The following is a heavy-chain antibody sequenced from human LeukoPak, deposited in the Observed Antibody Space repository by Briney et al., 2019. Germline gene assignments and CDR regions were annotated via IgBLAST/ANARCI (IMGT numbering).Heavy chain of an antibody. Sequence: GASVKVSCKASGGTFSSYAISWVRQAPGQGLEWMGGIIPIFGTANYAQKFQGRVTITADKSTSTAYMELSSLRSEDTAVYYCARSIVVVSLDAFDIWGQGTMVTVSS. CDR3: ARSIVVVSLDAFDI. J-gene: IGHJ3*02. CDR2: IIPIFGTA. CDR1: GGTFSSYA. V-gene: IGHV1-69*06. D-gene: IGHD3-22*01.